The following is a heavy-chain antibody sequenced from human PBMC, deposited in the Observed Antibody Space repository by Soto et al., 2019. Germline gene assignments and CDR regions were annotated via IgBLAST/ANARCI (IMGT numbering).Heavy chain of an antibody. Sequence: SETLSLTCTVSGGSISSSSYYWGWIRQPPGKGLEWIGSIYYSGSTYYNPSLKSRVTISVDTSKNQFSLKLSSVTAADTAVYYCARQGDDSSGYYPYYYYGMDVWGQGTTVTVSS. V-gene: IGHV4-39*01. CDR2: IYYSGST. J-gene: IGHJ6*02. CDR1: GGSISSSSYY. D-gene: IGHD3-22*01. CDR3: ARQGDDSSGYYPYYYYGMDV.